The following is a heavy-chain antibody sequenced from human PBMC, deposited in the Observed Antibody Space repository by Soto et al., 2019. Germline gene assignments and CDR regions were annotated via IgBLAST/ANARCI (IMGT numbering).Heavy chain of an antibody. CDR1: GFTFSSYS. D-gene: IGHD2-2*01. CDR3: ARYCSSTSCQRAFDY. Sequence: VQLVESGGGLVKPGGSLRLSCAASGFTFSSYSMNWVRQAPGKGLEWVSSISSSSSYIYYADSVKGRFTISRDNAKNSLYLQMNSLRAEDTAVYYCARYCSSTSCQRAFDYWGQGTLVTVSS. J-gene: IGHJ4*02. CDR2: ISSSSSYI. V-gene: IGHV3-21*01.